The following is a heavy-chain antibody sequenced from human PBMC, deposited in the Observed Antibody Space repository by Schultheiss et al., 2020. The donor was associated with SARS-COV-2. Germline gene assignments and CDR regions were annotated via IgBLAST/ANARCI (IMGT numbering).Heavy chain of an antibody. CDR3: AKSKDLGYCSSTSCYTFDY. Sequence: GGSLRLSCAASGFTFSSYAMHWVRQAPGKGLEWVAVISYDGSNKYYADSVKGRFTISRDNSKNTLYLQMNSLRAEDTAVYYCAKSKDLGYCSSTSCYTFDYWGQGTLVTVSS. J-gene: IGHJ4*02. CDR2: ISYDGSNK. V-gene: IGHV3-30*04. CDR1: GFTFSSYA. D-gene: IGHD2-2*02.